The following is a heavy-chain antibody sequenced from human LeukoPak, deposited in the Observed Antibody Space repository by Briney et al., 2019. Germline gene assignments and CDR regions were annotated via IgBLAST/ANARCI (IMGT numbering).Heavy chain of an antibody. V-gene: IGHV4-34*01. CDR2: TSYGGST. CDR1: GFTLSNVW. Sequence: GSLRLSCAASGFTLSNVWVSWVRQAPGKGLEWIGETSYGGSTNYSPSLKSRVSISVDTSRSQFSLNLSSVTAADTAIYYCARVTRRRTTGEIFGRFLDYWGQGTLVTVSS. CDR3: ARVTRRRTTGEIFGRFLDY. D-gene: IGHD3-10*01. J-gene: IGHJ4*02.